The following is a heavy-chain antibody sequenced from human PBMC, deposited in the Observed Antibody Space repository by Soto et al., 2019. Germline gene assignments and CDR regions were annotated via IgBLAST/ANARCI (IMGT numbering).Heavy chain of an antibody. CDR3: ARDLSPYYYGSGSYYSADY. CDR1: GYTFNSYG. V-gene: IGHV1-18*04. J-gene: IGHJ4*02. CDR2: ISAYNGNT. D-gene: IGHD3-10*01. Sequence: RASVKVSCKASGYTFNSYGISWVRQAPGQGLEWMGWISAYNGNTNYAQKLQGRVTMTTDTSTSTAYMELRSLRSDDTAVYYCARDLSPYYYGSGSYYSADYWGQGTLVTVSS.